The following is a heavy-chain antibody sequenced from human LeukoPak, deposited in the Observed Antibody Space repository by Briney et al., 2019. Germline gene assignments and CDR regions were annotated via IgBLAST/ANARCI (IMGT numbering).Heavy chain of an antibody. CDR2: IIPILGIA. V-gene: IGHV1-69*04. J-gene: IGHJ5*02. Sequence: ASVTVSCKASGGTFSSYAISWVRQAPGQGLEWMRRIIPILGIANYAQKFQGRVTITADKSTSTAYMELSSLRSEDTAVYYCERAGYYGSGTSWGQGTLVTVSS. CDR3: ERAGYYGSGTS. CDR1: GGTFSSYA. D-gene: IGHD3-10*01.